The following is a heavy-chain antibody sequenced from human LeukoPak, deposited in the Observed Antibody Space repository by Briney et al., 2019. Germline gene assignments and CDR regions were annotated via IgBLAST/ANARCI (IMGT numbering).Heavy chain of an antibody. Sequence: GGSLRLSCAASGFPFSNYAMSWVRQAPGKGLEWVSAIVGSAYSTYYADSVKGRFTISRDNSRNTLYQQMNGLRAEDTAMYYCSKGHSSGLSGHFDFWGQGTLVTVSS. CDR3: SKGHSSGLSGHFDF. J-gene: IGHJ4*02. D-gene: IGHD6-19*01. CDR2: IVGSAYST. V-gene: IGHV3-23*01. CDR1: GFPFSNYA.